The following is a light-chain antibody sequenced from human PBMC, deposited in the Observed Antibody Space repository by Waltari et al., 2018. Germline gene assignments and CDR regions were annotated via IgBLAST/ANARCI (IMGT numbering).Light chain of an antibody. J-gene: IGLJ2*01. CDR3: QVWDSSSDHLVV. Sequence: VLXXPXXVSXXPXKTXRITCGGNNLGSKRVHWYQQKPGQAPVLVVCDDSDRPXGIPERFSGSNAGNTATLTISRVEAGDEADYYCQVWDSSSDHLVVFGGGTKLTVL. V-gene: IGLV3-21*03. CDR1: NLGSKR. CDR2: DDS.